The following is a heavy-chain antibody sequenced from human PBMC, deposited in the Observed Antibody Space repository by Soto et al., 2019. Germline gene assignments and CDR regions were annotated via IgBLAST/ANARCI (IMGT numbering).Heavy chain of an antibody. D-gene: IGHD3-22*01. V-gene: IGHV4-59*01. CDR2: IYYSGST. J-gene: IGHJ4*02. Sequence: SETLSLTCTVSGGSISSYYWSWIRQPPGKGLEWIGYIYYSGSTNYNPSLKSRVTISVDTSKNQFSLKLSSVTAADTAVYYCARLTYDSSGHPFDYWGQGTLVTVSS. CDR3: ARLTYDSSGHPFDY. CDR1: GGSISSYY.